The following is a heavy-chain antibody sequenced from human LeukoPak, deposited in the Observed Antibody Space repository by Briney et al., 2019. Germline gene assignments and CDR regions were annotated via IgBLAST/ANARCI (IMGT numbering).Heavy chain of an antibody. CDR2: ISGGGSST. CDR3: AKTLPNYYGSGSYYMNALDI. CDR1: GFTFSSYG. Sequence: GGSLRLFCAASGFTFSSYGMNWVRQAPGKGLEWVSAISGGGSSTYYADSVKGRFTISRDNSKNTLYLQMNSLRAEDTAVYYCAKTLPNYYGSGSYYMNALDIWGQGTMVTVSS. V-gene: IGHV3-23*01. D-gene: IGHD3-10*01. J-gene: IGHJ3*02.